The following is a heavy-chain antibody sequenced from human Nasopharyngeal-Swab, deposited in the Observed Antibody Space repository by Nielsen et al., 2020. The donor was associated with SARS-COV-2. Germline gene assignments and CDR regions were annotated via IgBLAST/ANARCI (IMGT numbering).Heavy chain of an antibody. CDR1: GFTFSSYG. D-gene: IGHD2-21*01. CDR3: ARDWGGTLWY. V-gene: IGHV3-33*01. J-gene: IGHJ4*02. Sequence: GESLKISCAASGFTFSSYGMHWVRQAPGKGLEWVAVIWYDGSNKYYADSVKGRFTISRDSSKNTLYLQMNSLRAEDTAVYYCARDWGGTLWYWGQGTLVTVSS. CDR2: IWYDGSNK.